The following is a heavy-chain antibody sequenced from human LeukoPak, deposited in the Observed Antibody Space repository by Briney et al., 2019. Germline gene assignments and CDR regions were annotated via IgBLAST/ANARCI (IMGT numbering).Heavy chain of an antibody. Sequence: GSLRLSCAVSGFPFSRFYMSWIRQPPGKGLEWIGEINHSGSTNYNPSLKSRVTISVDTSKNQFSLKLSSVTAADTAVYYCAILRWGIAAAAPFDYWGQGTLVTVSS. CDR3: AILRWGIAAAAPFDY. CDR1: GFPFSRFY. J-gene: IGHJ4*02. V-gene: IGHV4-34*01. CDR2: INHSGST. D-gene: IGHD6-13*01.